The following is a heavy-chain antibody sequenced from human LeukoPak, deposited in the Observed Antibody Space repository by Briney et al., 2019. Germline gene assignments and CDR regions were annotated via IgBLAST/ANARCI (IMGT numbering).Heavy chain of an antibody. CDR2: INAGNGDT. Sequence: GASVKVSCKASGNTFTFFASHWVRQAPGQRLEGMGWINAGNGDTKFSEKFQDRVTITRDTSANTAYMELSSLRSEDTAVYYCARTLLPDGRVIMGSYAFDIWGQGTMVTVSS. J-gene: IGHJ3*02. V-gene: IGHV1-3*01. CDR1: GNTFTFFA. D-gene: IGHD3-10*01. CDR3: ARTLLPDGRVIMGSYAFDI.